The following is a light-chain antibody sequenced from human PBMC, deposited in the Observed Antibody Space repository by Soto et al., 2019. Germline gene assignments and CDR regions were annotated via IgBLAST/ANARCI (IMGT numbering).Light chain of an antibody. CDR1: QSISRS. Sequence: EVVLTQSPATLSLSPRESATLSYRARQSISRSSGWYQQKPCQAPRLLLSDASLRAAGIPARFRGGGSGTDFTLTISSLAPEDFAIYYYHQRGTWPRVTFGGGTKVDIK. V-gene: IGKV3-11*01. CDR3: HQRGTWPRVT. J-gene: IGKJ4*01. CDR2: DAS.